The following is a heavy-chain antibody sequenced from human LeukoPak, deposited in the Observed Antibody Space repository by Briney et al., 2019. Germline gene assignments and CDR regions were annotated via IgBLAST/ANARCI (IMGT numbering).Heavy chain of an antibody. CDR2: IFYSGST. Sequence: PSETLSLTCTVSGGSISSSSYYRGGIRQPPGKGLEWFGGIFYSGSTYYSPSIKSRVTISVDTSKNQFSLKLSSLTAADTAVYYCARGLVVVAGTRSGNYFDYWGQGTLVTVSS. CDR1: GGSISSSSYY. D-gene: IGHD2-15*01. V-gene: IGHV4-39*01. CDR3: ARGLVVVAGTRSGNYFDY. J-gene: IGHJ4*02.